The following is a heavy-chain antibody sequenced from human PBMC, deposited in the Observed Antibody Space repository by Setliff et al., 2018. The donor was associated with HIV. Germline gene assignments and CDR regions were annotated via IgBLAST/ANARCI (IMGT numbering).Heavy chain of an antibody. CDR1: GFTFSNAW. Sequence: GGSLRLSCAASGFTFSNAWMSWVRQAPGKGLKWVGRIKSKTDGGSTDYAAPVKGRFTTSRDDSKNTLYLHMNSLKTEDSATYYCTTELYYYGSGSYYNPTPDYYYYMDVWGKGTTVTVSS. CDR2: IKSKTDGGST. CDR3: TTELYYYGSGSYYNPTPDYYYYMDV. V-gene: IGHV3-15*01. J-gene: IGHJ6*03. D-gene: IGHD3-10*01.